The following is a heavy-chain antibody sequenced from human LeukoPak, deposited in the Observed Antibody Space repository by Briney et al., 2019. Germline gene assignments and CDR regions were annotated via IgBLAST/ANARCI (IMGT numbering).Heavy chain of an antibody. Sequence: PGGSLRLSCAASRFTISNYWMSWVRQAPGKGLEWVANIKQDGSEKYYVDSVKGRFTISRDNAKNSLYLQMNSLRAEDTAVYYCARGLGYCSGGSCYSGYYFDYWGQGTLATVSS. V-gene: IGHV3-7*03. CDR2: IKQDGSEK. CDR1: RFTISNYW. J-gene: IGHJ4*02. CDR3: ARGLGYCSGGSCYSGYYFDY. D-gene: IGHD2-15*01.